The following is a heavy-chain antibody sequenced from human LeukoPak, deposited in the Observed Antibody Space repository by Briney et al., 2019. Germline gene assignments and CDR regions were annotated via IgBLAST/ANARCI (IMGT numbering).Heavy chain of an antibody. D-gene: IGHD2-15*01. Sequence: GESLKISCKGFRYNFSNYWIGWVRQMPGKGLEWMGIIHPGDSSTRYSPSLQGQVTILSDKSINTAYLQWSSLKASDTAMYYCARRQCSGGSCCYFDSWGQGTLVTVSS. J-gene: IGHJ4*02. CDR3: ARRQCSGGSCCYFDS. CDR1: RYNFSNYW. CDR2: IHPGDSST. V-gene: IGHV5-51*01.